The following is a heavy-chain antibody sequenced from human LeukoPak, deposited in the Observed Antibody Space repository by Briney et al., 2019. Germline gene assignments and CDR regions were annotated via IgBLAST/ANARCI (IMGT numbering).Heavy chain of an antibody. CDR3: AREGGDCSSTSCYAPWFDP. D-gene: IGHD2-2*01. CDR1: GFIYRRYS. Sequence: PGGSLRLSCVASGFIYRRYSMNWVRQAPGKGLEWVSTISSTSTYIYYADSVRGRFTNSRDNAKNSLYLQMNSLRAEDTAVYYCAREGGDCSSTSCYAPWFDPWGQGTLVTVSS. CDR2: ISSTSTYI. J-gene: IGHJ5*02. V-gene: IGHV3-21*04.